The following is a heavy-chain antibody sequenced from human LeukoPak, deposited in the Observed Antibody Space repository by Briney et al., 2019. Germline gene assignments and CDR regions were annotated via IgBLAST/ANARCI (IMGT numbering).Heavy chain of an antibody. CDR2: IWYDGSNK. V-gene: IGHV3-33*06. Sequence: GGSLRLSCAASGFTFSSYGMHWVRQAPGKRLEWVAVIWYDGSNKYYADSVKGRFTISRDNSKNTLYLQMNSLRAEDTAVYYCAKDVGATISDAFDIWGQGTMVTVSS. CDR1: GFTFSSYG. J-gene: IGHJ3*02. D-gene: IGHD1-26*01. CDR3: AKDVGATISDAFDI.